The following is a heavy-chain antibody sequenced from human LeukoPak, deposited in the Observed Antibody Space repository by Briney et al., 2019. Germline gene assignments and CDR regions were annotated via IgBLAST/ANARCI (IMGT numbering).Heavy chain of an antibody. J-gene: IGHJ4*02. D-gene: IGHD3-10*01. CDR3: AKDVGSGSYDYFDY. CDR2: ISGSGGST. V-gene: IGHV3-23*01. Sequence: GGSLRLSCAASGFTFSSYAMSWVRQAPGKGLEWVSAISGSGGSTYYADSVKGRFTISRDNAKNSLYLQMNSLRAEDTALYYCAKDVGSGSYDYFDYWGQGTLVTVSS. CDR1: GFTFSSYA.